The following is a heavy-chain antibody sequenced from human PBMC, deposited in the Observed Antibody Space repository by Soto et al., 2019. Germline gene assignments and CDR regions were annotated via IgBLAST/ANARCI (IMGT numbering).Heavy chain of an antibody. J-gene: IGHJ4*02. V-gene: IGHV4-39*01. D-gene: IGHD3-10*01. CDR2: IYYSGST. CDR1: GGSISSSSYY. Sequence: QLQLQESGPGLVKPSETLSLTCTVSGGSISSSSYYWGWIRQPPGKGLEWIGSIYYSGSTYYNPSLKSRVTISVDTSKNQFSLKLSSVTAADTAVYYCARQTHDVLLWFGELSYYFDYWGQGTLVTVSS. CDR3: ARQTHDVLLWFGELSYYFDY.